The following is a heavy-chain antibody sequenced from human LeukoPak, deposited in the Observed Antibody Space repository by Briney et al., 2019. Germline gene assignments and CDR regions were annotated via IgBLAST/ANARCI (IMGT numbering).Heavy chain of an antibody. CDR2: IYYSGST. CDR1: GGSISSSSYY. V-gene: IGHV4-39*01. D-gene: IGHD6-19*01. CDR3: ARHVQQWLVMDV. Sequence: PSETLSLTCTVSGGSISSSSYYRGWIRQPPGKGLEWIGSIYYSGSTYYNPSLKSRVTISVDTSKNQFSLKLSSVTAADTAVYYCARHVQQWLVMDVWGQGTTVTVSS. J-gene: IGHJ6*02.